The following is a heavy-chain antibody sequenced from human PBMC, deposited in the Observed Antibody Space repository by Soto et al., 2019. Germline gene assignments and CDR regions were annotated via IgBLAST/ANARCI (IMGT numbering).Heavy chain of an antibody. J-gene: IGHJ4*02. V-gene: IGHV3-30-3*01. CDR1: GFTFSSYA. D-gene: IGHD6-19*01. CDR2: ISYDGSNK. CDR3: ARDLRSYSSGWYQYYFDY. Sequence: QVQLVESGGGVVQPGRSLRLSCAASGFTFSSYAMHWVRQAPGKGLEWVAVISYDGSNKYYADSVKGRFTISRDNSKNTLYLQMNSLRAEDTAVYYCARDLRSYSSGWYQYYFDYWGQGTLVTVSS.